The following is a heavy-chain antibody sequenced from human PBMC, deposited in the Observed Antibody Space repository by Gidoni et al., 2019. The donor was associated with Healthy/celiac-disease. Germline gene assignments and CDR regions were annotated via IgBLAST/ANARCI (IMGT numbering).Heavy chain of an antibody. Sequence: QVQLVQSGAEVKKPGASVKVSCKASGYTFTGYYMHWVRQAPGQGLEWMGWINPNSGGTNYAQKFQGRVTMTRDTSISTAYMELSRLRSDDTAVYYCARDRYCSSTSCYGMDVWGQGTTVTVSS. V-gene: IGHV1-2*02. D-gene: IGHD2-2*01. J-gene: IGHJ6*02. CDR2: INPNSGGT. CDR3: ARDRYCSSTSCYGMDV. CDR1: GYTFTGYY.